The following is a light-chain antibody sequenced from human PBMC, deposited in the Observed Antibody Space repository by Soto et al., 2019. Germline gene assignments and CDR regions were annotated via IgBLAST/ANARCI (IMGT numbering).Light chain of an antibody. J-gene: IGKJ4*01. Sequence: DIQLTQSPSFLSASVGDRVTITCRASQGISSYLAWYQQKPGKAPKLLIYAASTLQSGVPSRFSGSGSGTVFTLTISSLQPDDFATYYCQQLNSYPPFGGGTKVEIK. CDR1: QGISSY. V-gene: IGKV1-9*01. CDR2: AAS. CDR3: QQLNSYPP.